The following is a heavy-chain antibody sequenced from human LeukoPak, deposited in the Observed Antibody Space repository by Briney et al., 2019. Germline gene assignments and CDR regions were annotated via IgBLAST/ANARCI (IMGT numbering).Heavy chain of an antibody. D-gene: IGHD3-10*01. J-gene: IGHJ6*03. CDR2: ISTSGNT. CDR1: GGAISSGDFY. CDR3: ARETPRPYGSGYGDYFYYYYMDV. Sequence: PSETLSLTCTVSGGAISSGDFYWTWIRQPAGKGLEWFGRISTSGNTNYNPSLKSRVAISIDTSKNQFSLKLSSVTAADTAVYYCARETPRPYGSGYGDYFYYYYMDVWGKGTTVTISS. V-gene: IGHV4-61*02.